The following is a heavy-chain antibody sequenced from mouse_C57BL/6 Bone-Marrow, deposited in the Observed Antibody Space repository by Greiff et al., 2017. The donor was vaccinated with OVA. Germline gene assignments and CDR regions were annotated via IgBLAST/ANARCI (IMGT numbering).Heavy chain of an antibody. CDR3: ARIYYDYDDGYYFDY. D-gene: IGHD2-4*01. CDR2: FHPYNDDT. Sequence: QVQLQQSGAELVKPGASVKMSCKASGYTFTTYPIEWMKQTHGKSLEWIGNFHPYNDDTKYNEKFKGKATLTVEKSSSTVYLELSRLTSDDSAVYYCARIYYDYDDGYYFDYWGQGTTLTVSS. V-gene: IGHV1-47*01. J-gene: IGHJ2*01. CDR1: GYTFTTYP.